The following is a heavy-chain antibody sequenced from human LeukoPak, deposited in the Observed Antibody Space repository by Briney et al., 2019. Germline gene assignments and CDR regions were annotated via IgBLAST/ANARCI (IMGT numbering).Heavy chain of an antibody. Sequence: VASVKVSCKASGGTFSSYAISWVRQAPGQGLEWMGGIIPIFGTANYAQKFQGRVTITTDESTSTAYMELSSLRSEDTAVYYCARGTIFGIGYYYYMNVWGKGTTVTVSS. CDR2: IIPIFGTA. V-gene: IGHV1-69*05. CDR1: GGTFSSYA. J-gene: IGHJ6*03. D-gene: IGHD3-3*01. CDR3: ARGTIFGIGYYYYMNV.